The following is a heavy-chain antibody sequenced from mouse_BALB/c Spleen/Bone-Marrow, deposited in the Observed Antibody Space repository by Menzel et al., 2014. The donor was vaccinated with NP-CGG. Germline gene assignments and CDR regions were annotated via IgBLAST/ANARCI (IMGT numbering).Heavy chain of an antibody. V-gene: IGHV14-3*02. D-gene: IGHD1-1*01. CDR2: IDPANGNT. CDR1: GFNIKDTY. Sequence: EVQLQQSGAELVKPGASVKLSCTASGFNIKDTYMHWVKQRPEQGLEWIGRIDPANGNTKYDPKFQGKATITADTSSNTAYLQLSSLTSEDTAVYYGASYDYGSSRFAYWGQGTLVTVSA. J-gene: IGHJ3*01. CDR3: ASYDYGSSRFAY.